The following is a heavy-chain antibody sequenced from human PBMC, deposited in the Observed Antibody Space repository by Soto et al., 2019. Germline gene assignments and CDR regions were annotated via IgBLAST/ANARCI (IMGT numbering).Heavy chain of an antibody. V-gene: IGHV3-21*01. CDR2: ISSSSSYI. CDR1: GFTFSSYS. CDR3: ARELEYSGSYDYYYGMDV. Sequence: SGGSLRLSCAASGFTFSSYSMNWVRQAPGKGLEWVSSISSSSSYIYYADSVKGRFTISRDNAKNSLYLQMNSLRAEDTAVYYCARELEYSGSYDYYYGMDVWGQGTTVTVSS. D-gene: IGHD1-26*01. J-gene: IGHJ6*02.